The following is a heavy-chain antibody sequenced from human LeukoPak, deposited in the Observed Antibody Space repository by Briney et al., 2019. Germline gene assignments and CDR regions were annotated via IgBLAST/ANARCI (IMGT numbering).Heavy chain of an antibody. CDR1: GFTFSSYS. Sequence: GGSLRLSCAASGFTFSSYSMNWVRQAPGKGLEWVSSISSSSSYIYYADSVKGRFTISRDNAKNSLYLQMNSLRAEDTAVYYCARDSPIAAAYFDYWGRGTLVTVSS. D-gene: IGHD6-13*01. CDR3: ARDSPIAAAYFDY. CDR2: ISSSSSYI. J-gene: IGHJ4*02. V-gene: IGHV3-21*01.